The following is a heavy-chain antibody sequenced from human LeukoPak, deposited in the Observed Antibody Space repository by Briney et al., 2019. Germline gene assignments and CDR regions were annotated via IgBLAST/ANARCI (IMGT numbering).Heavy chain of an antibody. Sequence: VSLKVSCKASGYTFTSSGISWVRKSPGQGLERMGWISAYNGNTNYAQKLQGRVTMTTDTSTSTAYMELRSLRSDDTAVYYCARDESTSRDFWSGTPVGWFDPWGQGTLVTVSS. CDR2: ISAYNGNT. J-gene: IGHJ5*02. CDR1: GYTFTSSG. D-gene: IGHD3-3*01. CDR3: ARDESTSRDFWSGTPVGWFDP. V-gene: IGHV1-18*01.